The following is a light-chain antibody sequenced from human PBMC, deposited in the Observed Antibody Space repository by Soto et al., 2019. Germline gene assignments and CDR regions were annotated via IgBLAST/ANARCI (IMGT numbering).Light chain of an antibody. CDR3: KQYYSTPQT. V-gene: IGKV4-1*01. Sequence: IVMTQSPESLAVSLGERATIKRKSTHRALYSSNNENYLAWYQQKPGQPPKLLIYWASTRESGVPDRFSGRGSGTDFTLTISSLQAEDVAVYYCKQYYSTPQTFGKGTKVDIK. J-gene: IGKJ1*01. CDR1: HRALYSSNNENY. CDR2: WAS.